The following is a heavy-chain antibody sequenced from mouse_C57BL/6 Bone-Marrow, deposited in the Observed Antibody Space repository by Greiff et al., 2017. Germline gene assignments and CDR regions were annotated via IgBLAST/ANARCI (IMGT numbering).Heavy chain of an antibody. Sequence: EVQLQQSGPVLVKPGPSVKISCKASGFTFTDYYMHWVKQSHGKSLEWIGLVYPYNGGTSYNQKFKGKATLTVDTSSSTAYLELNSLTSEDSAVSDCARHYGSSYWYFDVWGTGTTVTVSS. V-gene: IGHV1-36*01. CDR2: VYPYNGGT. CDR1: GFTFTDYY. J-gene: IGHJ1*03. D-gene: IGHD1-1*01. CDR3: ARHYGSSYWYFDV.